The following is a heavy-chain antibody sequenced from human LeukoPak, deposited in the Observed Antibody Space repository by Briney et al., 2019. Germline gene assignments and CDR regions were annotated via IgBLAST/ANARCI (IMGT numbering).Heavy chain of an antibody. J-gene: IGHJ4*02. CDR2: IYYSGST. V-gene: IGHV4-39*07. D-gene: IGHD3-10*01. CDR3: ARRRYYYGSGSYYYRVHPPAEFDY. Sequence: SETLSLTCTVSGGSISSSSYYWGWIRQPPGKGLEWIGSIYYSGSTYYNPSLKSRVTISVDTSKNQFSLKLSSVTAADTAVYYCARRRYYYGSGSYYYRVHPPAEFDYWGQGTLVTVSS. CDR1: GGSISSSSYY.